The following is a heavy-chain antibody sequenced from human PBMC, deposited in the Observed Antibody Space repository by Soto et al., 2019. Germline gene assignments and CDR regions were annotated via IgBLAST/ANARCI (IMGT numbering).Heavy chain of an antibody. Sequence: QVQLVQSGAEVKKPGALVKVSCKASGYTFTRYDITWVRQATGQGLEWMGWINPNSGNTGYARTFRGRGNMTRNTSISTAYMELSSLRSEDTAVYYCARERTGTTSMDVWGQGTTVTVSS. J-gene: IGHJ6*02. CDR1: GYTFTRYD. CDR3: ARERTGTTSMDV. V-gene: IGHV1-8*01. CDR2: INPNSGNT. D-gene: IGHD1-1*01.